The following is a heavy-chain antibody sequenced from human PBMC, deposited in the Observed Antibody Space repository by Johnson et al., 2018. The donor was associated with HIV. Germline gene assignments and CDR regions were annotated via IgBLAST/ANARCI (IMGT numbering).Heavy chain of an antibody. J-gene: IGHJ3*02. D-gene: IGHD3-10*02. Sequence: QVRLVESGGGLVKPGGSLRLSCAASGFTFSSYAMHWVRQAPGKGLEWVAVISYDGSNKYYADSVKGRFTISRDNSKNTLYLQMNSLRAEDTAVYYCARDFMYAFDIWGQGTMVTVSS. V-gene: IGHV3-30*04. CDR1: GFTFSSYA. CDR2: ISYDGSNK. CDR3: ARDFMYAFDI.